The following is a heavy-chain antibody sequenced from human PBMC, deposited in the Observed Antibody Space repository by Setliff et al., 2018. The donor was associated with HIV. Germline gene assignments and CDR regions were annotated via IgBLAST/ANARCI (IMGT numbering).Heavy chain of an antibody. D-gene: IGHD6-19*01. CDR1: GGSISNITYF. Sequence: PSETLSLTCTVSGGSISNITYFWGWIRQPPGKELEWIGSIFYSGNTYYNPSLKSRVTISVDTSKNQFSLKLRSVTAADTAVYYCARHITGWYDYYYYMDVWGKGNTVTVSS. CDR2: IFYSGNT. V-gene: IGHV4-39*01. CDR3: ARHITGWYDYYYYMDV. J-gene: IGHJ6*03.